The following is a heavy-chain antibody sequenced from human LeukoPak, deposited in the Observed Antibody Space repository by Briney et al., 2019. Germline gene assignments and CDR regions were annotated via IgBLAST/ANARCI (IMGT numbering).Heavy chain of an antibody. V-gene: IGHV4-34*01. CDR1: GRSFSGYY. D-gene: IGHD3-10*01. CDR2: INQSGST. CDR3: ASLGSGSYSRKNWYFDL. Sequence: SETLSLTCAVYGRSFSGYYWSWIRQPPGKGLEWIGEINQSGSTNYNPSLKSRVTISVDTSKNQFSLKLSSVIAADTAVYYCASLGSGSYSRKNWYFDLWGRGTLVTVSS. J-gene: IGHJ2*01.